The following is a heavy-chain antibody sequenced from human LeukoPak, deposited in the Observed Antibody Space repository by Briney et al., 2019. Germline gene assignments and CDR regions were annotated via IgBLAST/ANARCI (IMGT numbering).Heavy chain of an antibody. CDR1: GGSISSYY. J-gene: IGHJ6*03. CDR3: AREALYYDFWSGSAYYTDV. V-gene: IGHV4-59*01. CDR2: IYYSGST. Sequence: SETLSLTCTVSGGSISSYYWSWIRQPPGKGLEWIGYIYYSGSTNYNPSLKSRVTISVDTSKNQFSLKLSSVTAADTAVYYCAREALYYDFWSGSAYYTDVWGKGTTVTVSS. D-gene: IGHD3-3*01.